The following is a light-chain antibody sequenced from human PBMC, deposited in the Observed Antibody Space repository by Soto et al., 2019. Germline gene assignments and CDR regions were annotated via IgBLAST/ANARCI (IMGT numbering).Light chain of an antibody. J-gene: IGLJ2*01. CDR1: SGHSSYA. V-gene: IGLV4-69*01. CDR3: QTWGTGTHVV. Sequence: QPVLTQSPSASASPGASVKLTCTLSSGHSSYAIAWHQQQPEKGPRYLMKLNSDGSHSKGDGIPDRFSGSSSGAERYLTISSLQSEDEADYYCQTWGTGTHVVFGGGTKLTV. CDR2: LNSDGSH.